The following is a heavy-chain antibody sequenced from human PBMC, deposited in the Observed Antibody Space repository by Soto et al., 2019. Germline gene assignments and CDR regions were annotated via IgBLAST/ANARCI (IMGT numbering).Heavy chain of an antibody. D-gene: IGHD1-26*01. J-gene: IGHJ6*02. CDR3: ARDLYSGYDYGMDV. V-gene: IGHV3-33*01. Sequence: GGSLRLSCAASGFTFSSYGMHWVRQAPGKGLEWVAVIWYDGSNKYYADSVKGRFTISRDNSKNTLYLQMNSLRAEDTAVYYCARDLYSGYDYGMDVWGQGTTVTVSS. CDR1: GFTFSSYG. CDR2: IWYDGSNK.